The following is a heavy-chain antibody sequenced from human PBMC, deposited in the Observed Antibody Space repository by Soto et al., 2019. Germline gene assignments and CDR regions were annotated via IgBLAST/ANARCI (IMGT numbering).Heavy chain of an antibody. CDR1: GFTVSSNY. CDR3: ARAGLRLYNWFDP. CDR2: IYSGGST. V-gene: IGHV3-53*02. J-gene: IGHJ5*02. D-gene: IGHD5-12*01. Sequence: EVQLVETGGGLIQPGGSLRLSCAASGFTVSSNYMSWVRQAPGKGLEWVSVIYSGGSTYYADSVKGRFTISRDNSKNTLYLQMNSLRAEDTAVYYCARAGLRLYNWFDPWGQGTLVTVSS.